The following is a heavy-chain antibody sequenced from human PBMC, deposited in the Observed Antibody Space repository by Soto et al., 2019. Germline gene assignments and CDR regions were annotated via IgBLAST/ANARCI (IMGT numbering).Heavy chain of an antibody. J-gene: IGHJ4*02. V-gene: IGHV6-1*01. CDR1: GDSVSSNSAA. CDR2: TYYRAKWFN. CDR3: ARDRDGSGRTDYEY. Sequence: SQTLSLTCAISGDSVSSNSAAWNWIRQSPSRGLEWLGRTYYRAKWFNDYAVSVRSRISISPDTSKYQFFLQLNSVTPEDTAVYYCARDRDGSGRTDYEYWGQGTLVTVSS. D-gene: IGHD6-19*01.